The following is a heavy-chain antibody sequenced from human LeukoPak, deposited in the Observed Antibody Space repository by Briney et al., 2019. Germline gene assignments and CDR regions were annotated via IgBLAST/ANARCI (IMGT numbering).Heavy chain of an antibody. J-gene: IGHJ5*02. V-gene: IGHV1-2*02. CDR3: ARADRLHGGPYLIGP. Sequence: ASVKVSCKTSGYSFTDYYMHWVRQATGQGLEWMGWINPNSGGTSSAQKFQGRVTMTRDTSITTVYMEVRRLTSDDTAVYYCARADRLHGGPYLIGPWGQGTLVTVSS. CDR2: INPNSGGT. CDR1: GYSFTDYY. D-gene: IGHD2-21*01.